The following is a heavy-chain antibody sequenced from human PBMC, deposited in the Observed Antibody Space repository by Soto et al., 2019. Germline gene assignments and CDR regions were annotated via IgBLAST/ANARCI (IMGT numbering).Heavy chain of an antibody. CDR2: IYYSGST. Sequence: QLQLQESGPGLVKPSETLSLTCTVSSGSISSRSYYWAWIRQPPGRGLEWVGTIYYSGSTYYNPSLKSRVTISVDTSKNQFSLKLSSLTAADTAVYYCARHRGDSGSSWSSFDYWGQGTLVTVSS. V-gene: IGHV4-39*01. CDR1: SGSISSRSYY. CDR3: ARHRGDSGSSWSSFDY. D-gene: IGHD6-13*01. J-gene: IGHJ4*02.